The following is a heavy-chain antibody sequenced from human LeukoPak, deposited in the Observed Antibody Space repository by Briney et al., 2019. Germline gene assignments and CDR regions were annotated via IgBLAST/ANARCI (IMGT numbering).Heavy chain of an antibody. CDR2: INPSGGST. J-gene: IGHJ4*02. CDR3: AREGPYSDSSRSRFDY. V-gene: IGHV1-46*01. Sequence: GASVKVSFKASGYTFTNYYRHWVRQAPGQGLEWTGIINPSGGSTSYAQKFQGRVTMTRDTSTSTVYMELSSLRSEDTAVYYCAREGPYSDSSRSRFDYWGQGTLVTVSS. D-gene: IGHD6-6*01. CDR1: GYTFTNYY.